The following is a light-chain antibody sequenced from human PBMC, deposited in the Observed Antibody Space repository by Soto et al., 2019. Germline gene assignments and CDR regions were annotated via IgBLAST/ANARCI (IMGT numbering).Light chain of an antibody. J-gene: IGKJ1*01. V-gene: IGKV3-20*01. Sequence: EIVLTQSPGTLSLSPGESATLSCRASQSVSNNYLAWYQQKPGQAPSLLIFGASNRAPDIPDRFSGSGSGTDFTLTISRLEPEAFAVYFCQQYGSSVKTFGRGTKVELK. CDR1: QSVSNNY. CDR2: GAS. CDR3: QQYGSSVKT.